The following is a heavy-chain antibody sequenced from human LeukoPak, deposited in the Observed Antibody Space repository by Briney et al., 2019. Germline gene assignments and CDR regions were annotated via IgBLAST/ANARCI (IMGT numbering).Heavy chain of an antibody. CDR2: TYSGGNT. J-gene: IGHJ4*02. Sequence: GESLRLSCAVSGFTVSTNFMSWVRQAPGKGLEWVSVTYSGGNTYYADPVKGRFTISRDNSKNTLYLQMNSLGAEDTAVYYCARDRGGSARFDYWGQGTLVTVSS. V-gene: IGHV3-66*01. CDR1: GFTVSTNF. CDR3: ARDRGGSARFDY. D-gene: IGHD3-16*01.